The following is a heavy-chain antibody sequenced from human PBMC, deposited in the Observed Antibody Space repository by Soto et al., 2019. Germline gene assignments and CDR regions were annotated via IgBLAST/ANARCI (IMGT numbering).Heavy chain of an antibody. J-gene: IGHJ6*02. CDR2: MNLNSGNT. Sequence: QVQLVQSGAEVKKPGASVKVSCKASGYTFTSYDINWVRQATGQGLVWMGWMNLNSGNTGHAQKFQGRVTMTRNTSISTAYMELSSLRSKDTSVHYFAREGVRGMDVWCQGTRVTVSS. CDR1: GYTFTSYD. CDR3: AREGVRGMDV. D-gene: IGHD2-8*01. V-gene: IGHV1-8*01.